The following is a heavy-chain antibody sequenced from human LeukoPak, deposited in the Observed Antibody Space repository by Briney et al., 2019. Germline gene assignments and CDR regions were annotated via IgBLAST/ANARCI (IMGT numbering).Heavy chain of an antibody. CDR1: GFSFSTYD. CDR3: ARLPDPYYYYYMDV. J-gene: IGHJ6*03. CDR2: TTSTGRTT. V-gene: IGHV3-48*03. Sequence: GGSLRLSCAASGFSFSTYDMNWVRQAPGKGLEWVSYTTSTGRTTYYADSVKGRFTISRGNAKHSLYLQMNSLRVEDTAVYYCARLPDPYYYYYMDVWGKGTTVTVSS.